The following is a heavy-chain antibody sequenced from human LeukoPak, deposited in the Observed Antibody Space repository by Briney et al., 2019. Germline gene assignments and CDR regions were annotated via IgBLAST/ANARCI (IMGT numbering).Heavy chain of an antibody. D-gene: IGHD6-13*01. CDR2: INTDGSST. J-gene: IGHJ5*02. CDR3: ARPGYSSSWCLDA. V-gene: IGHV3-74*01. CDR1: GFTFSSYW. Sequence: GGSLRLSCAASGFTFSSYWMHWVRQAPGKGLVWVSRINTDGSSTSYADSVKGRFTISRDNAKNTLYLQMNSLRAEDTAVYYCARPGYSSSWCLDAWGQGTLVTVSS.